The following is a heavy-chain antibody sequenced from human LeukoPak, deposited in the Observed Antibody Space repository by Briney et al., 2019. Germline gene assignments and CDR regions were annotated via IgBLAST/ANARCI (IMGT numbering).Heavy chain of an antibody. Sequence: ASVKVSCKASGYTFTGYYMHWVRQAPGQGLEWMGWINPNSGGTNYAQKFQGRVTMTRDTSISTAYMELSRLRSEDTAVYYCARDNWDPVRGIAAAARYYYMDVWGKGTTVTISS. CDR2: INPNSGGT. CDR3: ARDNWDPVRGIAAAARYYYMDV. V-gene: IGHV1-2*02. D-gene: IGHD6-13*01. CDR1: GYTFTGYY. J-gene: IGHJ6*03.